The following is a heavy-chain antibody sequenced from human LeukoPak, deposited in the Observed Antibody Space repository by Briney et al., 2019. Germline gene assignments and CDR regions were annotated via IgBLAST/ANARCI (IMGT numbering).Heavy chain of an antibody. V-gene: IGHV4-34*01. Sequence: PSETLSLTCAVYGGSFSGYYWSWLRQPPGKGLEWIGEINHSGSTNYNPSLKSRVTISVDTSKTQFSLKLSSVTAADTAVYYCARRGVVPAARRQFDYWGQGTLVTVSS. CDR1: GGSFSGYY. J-gene: IGHJ4*02. D-gene: IGHD2-2*01. CDR3: ARRGVVPAARRQFDY. CDR2: INHSGST.